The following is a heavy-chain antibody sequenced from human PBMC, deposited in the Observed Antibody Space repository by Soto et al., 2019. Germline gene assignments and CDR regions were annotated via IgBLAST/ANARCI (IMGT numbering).Heavy chain of an antibody. D-gene: IGHD3-3*01. CDR3: AKDPGLEWPAKYSSDY. CDR2: ISGSGGST. Sequence: PGGSLRLSCAASGFTFSSYAMSWVRQAPGKGLEWVSAISGSGGSTYYADSVKGRFTISRDNSKNTLYLQMNSLRAEDTAVYYCAKDPGLEWPAKYSSDYWGQGPLVTVSS. V-gene: IGHV3-23*01. CDR1: GFTFSSYA. J-gene: IGHJ4*02.